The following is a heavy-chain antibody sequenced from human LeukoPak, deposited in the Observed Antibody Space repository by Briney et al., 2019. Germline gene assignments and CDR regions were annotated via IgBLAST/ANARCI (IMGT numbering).Heavy chain of an antibody. J-gene: IGHJ4*02. D-gene: IGHD1-26*01. CDR1: GYTFTDYY. V-gene: IGHV1-2*04. Sequence: RASVKVSCKASGYTFTDYYMHWVRQAPGQGLEWMGWINPNSGDTKYAQKFQGWVTMTRDTSISTAYMDLSRLRSDDTAVYYCARGSIVGATFDYFDYWGQGTLVTVSS. CDR3: ARGSIVGATFDYFDY. CDR2: INPNSGDT.